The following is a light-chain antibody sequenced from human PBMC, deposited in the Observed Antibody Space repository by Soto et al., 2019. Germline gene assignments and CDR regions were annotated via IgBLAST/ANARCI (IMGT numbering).Light chain of an antibody. CDR1: QSVNSNY. V-gene: IGKV3-20*01. CDR3: QQDVSPPRT. Sequence: EIVLTQSPGTLSLSPGERAILSCRASQSVNSNYLAWYQQTPGQGPRVLMYGASRRASGIPDRFSGSGSGTDFTLTISRLEAEDFAVYYCQQDVSPPRTFGQGTKVEIK. CDR2: GAS. J-gene: IGKJ1*01.